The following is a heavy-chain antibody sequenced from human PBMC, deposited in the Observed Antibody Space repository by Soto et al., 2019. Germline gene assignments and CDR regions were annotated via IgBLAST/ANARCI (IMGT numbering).Heavy chain of an antibody. J-gene: IGHJ4*02. CDR2: IYYSGST. CDR3: ARQDSDGDYYFDY. V-gene: IGHV4-39*01. CDR1: GGSISSSSYY. Sequence: QLQLQESGPGLVKPSETLSLTCTVSGGSISSSSYYWGWIRQPPGKGLEWIGSIYYSGSTYYNPSLKSRVTISVDTSKNQFSLKLSSVTAADTAVYYCARQDSDGDYYFDYWGQGTLVTVSS. D-gene: IGHD4-17*01.